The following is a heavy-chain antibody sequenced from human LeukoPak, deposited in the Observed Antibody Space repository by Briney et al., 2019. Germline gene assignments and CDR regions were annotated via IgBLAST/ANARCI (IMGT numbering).Heavy chain of an antibody. Sequence: SGTLSLTCTVSGDSTIGYYWSWIRQPPGKRLEWIGYIYNTLDTTYNPSLESRVTISLDMSNKQFSLRLSSVTAADTAVYYCARRRYYDSTGYNPTYYFDYWGQGILVTVSS. V-gene: IGHV4-59*01. CDR3: ARRRYYDSTGYNPTYYFDY. J-gene: IGHJ4*02. CDR1: GDSTIGYY. CDR2: IYNTLDT. D-gene: IGHD3-22*01.